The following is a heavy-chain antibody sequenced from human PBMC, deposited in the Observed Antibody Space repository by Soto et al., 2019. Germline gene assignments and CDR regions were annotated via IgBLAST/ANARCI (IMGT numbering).Heavy chain of an antibody. CDR1: GFTFNSYW. D-gene: IGHD3-16*01. V-gene: IGHV3-74*01. CDR2: LNSDGSSK. Sequence: EVQLMESGGGLVQPGGSLRLSCAASGFTFNSYWMHWVRQAPGKGLVWVSRLNSDGSSKYYGDSMKGRFTISRDNAENTVYLQMNSLRDEDTAVYFCARGLKNYYAMDVWGQGTTVTVSS. CDR3: ARGLKNYYAMDV. J-gene: IGHJ6*02.